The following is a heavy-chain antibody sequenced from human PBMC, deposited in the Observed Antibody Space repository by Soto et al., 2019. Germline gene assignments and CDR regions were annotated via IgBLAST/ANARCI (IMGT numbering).Heavy chain of an antibody. V-gene: IGHV4-30-4*01. CDR1: GGSVTSVEYY. J-gene: IGHJ5*02. CDR2: IYHTGST. D-gene: IGHD3-22*01. CDR3: ARAGGKYFDSTGYCHKWIGP. Sequence: PSETLSLTCTVAGGSVTSVEYYWSWIRQPPGRGLEWIGYIYHTGSTYYNPSLKSRATISIDTSKNQFSLKLSPVTAADTAVDYCARAGGKYFDSTGYCHKWIGPRGQVTWVTVS.